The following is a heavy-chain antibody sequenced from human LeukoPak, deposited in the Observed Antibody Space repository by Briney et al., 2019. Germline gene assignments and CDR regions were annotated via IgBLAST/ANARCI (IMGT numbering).Heavy chain of an antibody. D-gene: IGHD3-3*01. CDR1: GFTFSSYS. CDR3: AIFGVVFDFDY. Sequence: PGRSLRLSCAASGFTFSSYSMNWVRQAPGKGLEWVSSISSSSSYIYYADSVKGRFTISRDNAKNSLYLQMNSLRAEDTAVYYCAIFGVVFDFDYWGQGTLVTVSS. J-gene: IGHJ4*02. V-gene: IGHV3-21*01. CDR2: ISSSSSYI.